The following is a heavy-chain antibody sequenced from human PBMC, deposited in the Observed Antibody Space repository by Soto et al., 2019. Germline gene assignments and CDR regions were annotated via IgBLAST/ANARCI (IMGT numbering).Heavy chain of an antibody. V-gene: IGHV1-2*04. Sequence: QVQLVQSGAEVKKPGASVKVSCKASGYTFIGYYMHWVRQAPGQGLEWMGWINPNSGGTNYAQKFQGWVTMTRDTSISTAYMELIRLRSDDTAVYYCARMVRRTISPSYYYYVMDVWGQGTTVTVSS. J-gene: IGHJ6*02. CDR2: INPNSGGT. CDR3: ARMVRRTISPSYYYYVMDV. D-gene: IGHD3-10*01. CDR1: GYTFIGYY.